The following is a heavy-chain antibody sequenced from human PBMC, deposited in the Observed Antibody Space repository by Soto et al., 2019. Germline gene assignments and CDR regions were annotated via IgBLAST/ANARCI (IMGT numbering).Heavy chain of an antibody. CDR2: IYYSGST. CDR1: GGSISSYY. J-gene: IGHJ2*01. CDR3: ARDRCGGDCSYWYFDL. Sequence: QVQLQESGPGLVKPSETLSLTCTVSGGSISSYYWSWIRQPPGKGLEWIGYIYYSGSTNYNPSLKSRVTISVDTSKNQFSLKLSSVTAADTAVYYCARDRCGGDCSYWYFDLWGRGTLVTVSS. V-gene: IGHV4-59*01. D-gene: IGHD2-21*02.